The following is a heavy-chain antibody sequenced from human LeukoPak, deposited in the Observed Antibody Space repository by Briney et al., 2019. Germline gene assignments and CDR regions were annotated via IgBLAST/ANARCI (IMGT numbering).Heavy chain of an antibody. D-gene: IGHD5-12*01. J-gene: IGHJ4*02. CDR2: NYPDDSDP. CDR1: GYSFTSYW. CDR3: ARTWLLGYFDY. V-gene: IGHV5-51*01. Sequence: GESLKISCKASGYSFTSYWIGWARQMPGKGLEWMGINYPDDSDPRYSPSFQGQVTMSVDKSINTAYMQWSSLKASDTAIYYCARTWLLGYFDYWGQGTLVTVSS.